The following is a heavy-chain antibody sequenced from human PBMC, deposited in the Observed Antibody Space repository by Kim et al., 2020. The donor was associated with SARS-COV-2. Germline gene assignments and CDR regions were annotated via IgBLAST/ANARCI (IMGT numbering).Heavy chain of an antibody. CDR1: GFTFSSYA. CDR3: AREGASGCFDY. CDR2: ISYDGSNK. J-gene: IGHJ4*02. V-gene: IGHV3-30-3*01. Sequence: GGSLRLSCAASGFTFSSYAMHWVRQAPGKGLEWVAVISYDGSNKYYADSVKGRFTISRDNSKNTLYLQMNSLRAEDTAVYYCAREGASGCFDYWGQGTLVTVSS. D-gene: IGHD6-19*01.